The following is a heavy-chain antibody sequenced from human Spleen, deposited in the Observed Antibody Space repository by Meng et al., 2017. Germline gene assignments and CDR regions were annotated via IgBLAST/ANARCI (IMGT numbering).Heavy chain of an antibody. CDR1: GDSISSGTYY. CDR2: LSYTGTT. D-gene: IGHD2-8*01. V-gene: IGHV4-61*01. J-gene: IGHJ4*02. Sequence: QVQLQESGPGLVKPSQTLSLTCTVSGDSISSGTYYWSWIRQPPGKGLEWIGSLSYTGTTNHNPSLKSRVTMSVDTSKNQFSLRLSSVTAADTAVYYCATMVRQRGDFDCWGQGTLVTVSS. CDR3: ATMVRQRGDFDC.